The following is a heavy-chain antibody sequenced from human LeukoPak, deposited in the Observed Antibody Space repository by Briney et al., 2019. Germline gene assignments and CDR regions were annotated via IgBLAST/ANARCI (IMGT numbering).Heavy chain of an antibody. CDR3: ARAKGSSYYDSSGYYRGEYYFDY. V-gene: IGHV4-61*02. D-gene: IGHD3-22*01. CDR1: DYSISSGYY. CDR2: IYTSGST. Sequence: SETLSLTCTVSDYSISSGYYWSWIRQPAGKGLEWIGRIYTSGSTNYNPSLKSRVTISVDTSKNQFSLKLSSVTAADTAVYYCARAKGSSYYDSSGYYRGEYYFDYWGQGTLVTVSS. J-gene: IGHJ4*02.